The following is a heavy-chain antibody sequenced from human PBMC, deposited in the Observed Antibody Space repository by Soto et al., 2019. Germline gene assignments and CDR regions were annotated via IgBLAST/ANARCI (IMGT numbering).Heavy chain of an antibody. D-gene: IGHD3-10*01. CDR3: ARDRDYGSGSPYYGMDV. CDR1: GGTFSIYA. J-gene: IGHJ6*02. Sequence: GASVKVSCKASGGTFSIYAISCVLQSPVQWLEWMGGIIPIFGTANYAQKFQGRVTITADKSTSTAYMELSSLRSEDTAVYYCARDRDYGSGSPYYGMDVWGQGTTVTVSS. CDR2: IIPIFGTA. V-gene: IGHV1-69*06.